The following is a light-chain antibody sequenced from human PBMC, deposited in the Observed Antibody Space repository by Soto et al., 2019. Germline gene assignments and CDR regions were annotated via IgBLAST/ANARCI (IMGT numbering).Light chain of an antibody. Sequence: QSALTQPASVSGSPGQSITISCTGTSSDVGGHNYVSWYQQYPGKAPKLMIYEVTTRPSGVSNRFSGSKSGNTASLTISGLQAEDEADYYCSSYTISNTLPFVFGTGTKVTVL. CDR2: EVT. CDR1: SSDVGGHNY. J-gene: IGLJ1*01. CDR3: SSYTISNTLPFV. V-gene: IGLV2-14*01.